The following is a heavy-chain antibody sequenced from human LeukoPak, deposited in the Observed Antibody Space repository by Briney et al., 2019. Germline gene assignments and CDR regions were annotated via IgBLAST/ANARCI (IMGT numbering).Heavy chain of an antibody. J-gene: IGHJ3*01. Sequence: PGGSLRLSCVASGFIIGSYWMSWIRQAPGKGLEWVANIRQGGSEKYYVDSVKGRLTISRDNAKNSLYLQMNNLTAADTAIYYCARAGYYGDDAFDLWGQGTRVTVSS. D-gene: IGHD2/OR15-2a*01. CDR2: IRQGGSEK. CDR1: GFIIGSYW. CDR3: ARAGYYGDDAFDL. V-gene: IGHV3-7*01.